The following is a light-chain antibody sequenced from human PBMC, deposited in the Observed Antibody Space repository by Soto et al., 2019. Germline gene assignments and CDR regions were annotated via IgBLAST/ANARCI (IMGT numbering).Light chain of an antibody. CDR2: DAS. V-gene: IGKV3-15*01. CDR1: QSGSSN. CDR3: QQYNNWPPRYT. Sequence: EIVMTQSPATLSVSPGERATLSCRASQSGSSNLAWYQQNPGQAPRLLIYDASTRATGIPARFSGSGSGTEFTLTISSLQSEDFAVYYCQQYNNWPPRYTFGQGTKLEIK. J-gene: IGKJ2*01.